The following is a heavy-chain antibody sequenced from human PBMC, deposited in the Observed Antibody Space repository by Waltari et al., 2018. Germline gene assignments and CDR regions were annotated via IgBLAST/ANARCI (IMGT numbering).Heavy chain of an antibody. CDR3: AKAYQSRIVALYYFDY. Sequence: EVQLLESGGGLVQPGGSLRLSCAASGFTFSSYAMSWVRQAPGKGLEWVSAISGSGGSTYYADSVKGRFTISRDNSKNTLYLQMNSLRAEDTAVYYCAKAYQSRIVALYYFDYWGQGTLVTVSS. D-gene: IGHD6-13*01. J-gene: IGHJ4*02. CDR1: GFTFSSYA. CDR2: ISGSGGST. V-gene: IGHV3-23*01.